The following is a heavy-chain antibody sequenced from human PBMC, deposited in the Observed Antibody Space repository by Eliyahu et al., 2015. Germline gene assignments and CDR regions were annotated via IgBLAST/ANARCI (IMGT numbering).Heavy chain of an antibody. CDR2: ISAYNGNT. Sequence: QVQLVQSGAEVKKPGXSXKVSCKASGYTFTSXGXSWVRQAPGQGLEWMGWISAYNGNTNYAQKLQGRVTMTTDTSTSTAYMELRSLRSDDTAVYYCAREVRRGYPPSYYYYGMDVWGQGTTVTVSS. CDR3: AREVRRGYPPSYYYYGMDV. J-gene: IGHJ6*02. V-gene: IGHV1-18*01. CDR1: GYTFTSXG. D-gene: IGHD3-22*01.